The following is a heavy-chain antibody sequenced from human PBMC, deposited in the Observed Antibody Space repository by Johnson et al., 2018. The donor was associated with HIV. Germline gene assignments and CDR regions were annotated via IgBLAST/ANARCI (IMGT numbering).Heavy chain of an antibody. CDR2: ISYDGSNK. V-gene: IGHV3-30-3*01. J-gene: IGHJ3*02. D-gene: IGHD3-22*01. Sequence: QMQLVESGGGVVQPGRSLRLSCAASGFTFSSYAMHWVRQAPGKGLEWVAVISYDGSNKYYADSVKGRFSISRDNSKNTLYLQMNSLRAEDTALYYCARDQYYYEITDWAGAFDIWGQGTMVTVSS. CDR3: ARDQYYYEITDWAGAFDI. CDR1: GFTFSSYA.